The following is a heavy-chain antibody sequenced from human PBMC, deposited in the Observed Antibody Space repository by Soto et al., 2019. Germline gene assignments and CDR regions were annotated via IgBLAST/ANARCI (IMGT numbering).Heavy chain of an antibody. CDR1: GFTVSSNY. Sequence: EVQLVESGGGLVQPGGSLRLSCAASGFTVSSNYMSWVRQAPGKGLEWVSVIYSGGSTYYADSVKGRFTISRDNSKNTLYLQMNSLRAEDTAVYYCARERQLGVYYYYYMDVWGKGTQVTVSS. D-gene: IGHD6-6*01. CDR3: ARERQLGVYYYYYMDV. CDR2: IYSGGST. V-gene: IGHV3-66*01. J-gene: IGHJ6*03.